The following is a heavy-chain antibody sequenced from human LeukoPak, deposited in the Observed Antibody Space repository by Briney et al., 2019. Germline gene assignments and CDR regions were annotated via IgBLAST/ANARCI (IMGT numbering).Heavy chain of an antibody. CDR2: IYYTGST. V-gene: IGHV4-39*01. CDR3: ARSYYYDSSGLQDAFDI. J-gene: IGHJ3*02. Sequence: SETLSLTCTVSGDSISGYYWGWIRQPPGKGLEWIGSIYYTGSTYYNPSLKSRVTISVDTSKNQFSLKLSSVTAADTAVYYCARSYYYDSSGLQDAFDIWGQGTMVTVSS. CDR1: GDSISGYY. D-gene: IGHD3-22*01.